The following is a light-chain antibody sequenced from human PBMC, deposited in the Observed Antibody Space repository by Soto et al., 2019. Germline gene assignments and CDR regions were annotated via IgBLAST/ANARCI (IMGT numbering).Light chain of an antibody. V-gene: IGKV3-11*01. J-gene: IGKJ4*02. Sequence: EIVLTQSPATLSLSPGERATISCRASQSVSSYLAWYQQKPGQAPRLLIYDASNRATGIPARFSGSGSGTDLTLTISSLVPDDFAVYYCQQRSDWPSTFGGGTKVQIK. CDR3: QQRSDWPST. CDR1: QSVSSY. CDR2: DAS.